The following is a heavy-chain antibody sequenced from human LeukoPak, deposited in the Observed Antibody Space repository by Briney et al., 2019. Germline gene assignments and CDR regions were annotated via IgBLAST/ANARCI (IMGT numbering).Heavy chain of an antibody. J-gene: IGHJ4*02. CDR3: AKRVRGYLAY. D-gene: IGHD3-3*01. Sequence: GGSLRLSCAASGFTFSSYAMSWVSQAPGEGLEWVSAISGSGGSTYYADSVKGRFTISRDNSKNTLYLQMNSLRAEDTAVYYCAKRVRGYLAYWGQGTLVTVSS. CDR2: ISGSGGST. V-gene: IGHV3-23*01. CDR1: GFTFSSYA.